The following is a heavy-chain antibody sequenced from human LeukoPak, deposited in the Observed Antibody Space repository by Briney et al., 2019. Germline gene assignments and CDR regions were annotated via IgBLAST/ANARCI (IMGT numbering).Heavy chain of an antibody. CDR3: ASDRSVATITNDAFDI. D-gene: IGHD5-12*01. CDR2: ISSSGSTI. J-gene: IGHJ3*02. V-gene: IGHV3-48*03. Sequence: GGSLRLSCAASGFTFSSYEMNWVRQAPGKGLEWVSYISSSGSTIYYADSVKGRFTISRDNAKNSLYLQMNSLRAEDTAVYYCASDRSVATITNDAFDIWGQGTMVTVSS. CDR1: GFTFSSYE.